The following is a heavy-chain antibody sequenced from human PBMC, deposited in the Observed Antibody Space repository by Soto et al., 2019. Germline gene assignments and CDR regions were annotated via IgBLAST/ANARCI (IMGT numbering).Heavy chain of an antibody. J-gene: IGHJ4*02. CDR2: IYYSGSA. CDR1: GGSISSSSYY. D-gene: IGHD2-15*01. V-gene: IGHV4-39*01. CDR3: ARHTPAISISDH. Sequence: LSLTCTLSGGSISSSSYYWGGIRQPPGKGLEWIGSIYYSGSAYYNPSLKSRVTISVDTSKNQFSLKLSSVTAADTAVYYCARHTPAISISDHWGQGTLVTVSS.